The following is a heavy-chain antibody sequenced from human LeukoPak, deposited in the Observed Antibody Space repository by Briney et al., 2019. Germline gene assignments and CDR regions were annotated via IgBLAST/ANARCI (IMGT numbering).Heavy chain of an antibody. CDR2: ISSSSSTI. J-gene: IGHJ4*02. D-gene: IGHD6-13*01. Sequence: GGSLRLSCAASGFTFSSYSMNWVRQAPGKGLEWVSYISSSSSTIYYADSVKGRFTISRDNAKNSLYLQTNSLRAEDTAVYYCASGGSSWFFDYWGQGTLVTVSS. CDR3: ASGGSSWFFDY. V-gene: IGHV3-48*01. CDR1: GFTFSSYS.